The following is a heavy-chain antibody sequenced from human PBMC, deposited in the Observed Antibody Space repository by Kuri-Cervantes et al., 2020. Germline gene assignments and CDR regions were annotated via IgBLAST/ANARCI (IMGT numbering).Heavy chain of an antibody. CDR1: GYTFTSYG. J-gene: IGHJ1*01. V-gene: IGHV1-18*01. CDR3: ATTGDIVVVVAATPAEYFQH. CDR2: ISAYNGDT. D-gene: IGHD2-15*01. Sequence: ASVKVSCKASGYTFTSYGISWVRQAPGQGLEWMGWISAYNGDTNYAQKFQGRVTMTRDTSISTAYMELSSLRSEDTAVYYCATTGDIVVVVAATPAEYFQHWGQGTLVTVSS.